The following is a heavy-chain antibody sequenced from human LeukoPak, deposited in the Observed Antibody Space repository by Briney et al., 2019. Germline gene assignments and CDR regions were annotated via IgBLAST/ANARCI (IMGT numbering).Heavy chain of an antibody. J-gene: IGHJ4*02. CDR3: ASVGKGGRNFDY. CDR1: GGSISSYY. Sequence: PSETLSLTCTVSGGSISSYYWSWIRQPPGKGLEWIGYIYYSGSTNYNPSLKSRVTISVDTSKNQFSLKLSSVTAADTAVYYCASVGKGGRNFDYWGQGTLVTVSS. CDR2: IYYSGST. V-gene: IGHV4-59*12.